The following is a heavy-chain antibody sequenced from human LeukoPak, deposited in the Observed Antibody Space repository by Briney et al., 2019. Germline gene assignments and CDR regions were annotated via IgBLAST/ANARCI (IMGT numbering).Heavy chain of an antibody. CDR1: GFTFTSYG. Sequence: ASVKVSCTASGFTFTSYGIRWVRQAPGQGLEWMGWISAYNGNTNYAQKLQGRVTITRDTSTSTAYMELRSLRSDDTAVYYCARTPFIVVVVPAAFAYYYGMDVWGQGTTVTVSS. CDR2: ISAYNGNT. D-gene: IGHD2-2*01. CDR3: ARTPFIVVVVPAAFAYYYGMDV. V-gene: IGHV1-18*01. J-gene: IGHJ6*02.